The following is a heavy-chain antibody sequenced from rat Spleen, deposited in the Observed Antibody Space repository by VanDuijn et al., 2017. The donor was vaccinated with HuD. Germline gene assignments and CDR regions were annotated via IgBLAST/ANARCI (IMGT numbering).Heavy chain of an antibody. CDR2: ITSRGGDN. D-gene: IGHD1-6*01. J-gene: IGHJ2*01. V-gene: IGHV5S14*01. Sequence: EVQLVESDGGLVQPGRSLKLSCAASGFTFNNYGMTWVRQTPTKGLEWVASITSRGGDNYYRDSVKGRITISRDNARDTQYLQMDSLRSEDTATYYCARKGILRPGGDYFDYWGQGVMVTVSS. CDR3: ARKGILRPGGDYFDY. CDR1: GFTFNNYG.